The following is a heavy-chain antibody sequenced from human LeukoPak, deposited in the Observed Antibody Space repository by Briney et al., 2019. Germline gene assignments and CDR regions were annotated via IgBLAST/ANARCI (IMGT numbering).Heavy chain of an antibody. CDR3: TRDLGHFSDSSVFFDY. D-gene: IGHD3-22*01. V-gene: IGHV1-18*01. CDR2: ISAYNGNS. Sequence: ASVKVSCKASGYTFTDFGISWVRQAPGQGLEWMAWISAYNGNSKSAQRFQGRVTMTTDISMNIAYMELRSLRSDDTAVFCCTRDLGHFSDSSVFFDYWGQGTLVTVSS. J-gene: IGHJ4*02. CDR1: GYTFTDFG.